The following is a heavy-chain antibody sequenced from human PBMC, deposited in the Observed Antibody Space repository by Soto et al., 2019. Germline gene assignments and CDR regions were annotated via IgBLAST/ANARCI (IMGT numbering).Heavy chain of an antibody. V-gene: IGHV5-51*01. Sequence: PGESLKISCKGSGYSFTTYWIGWVRQMPGKGLEWMGIIFPGDSDTKYSPSFQGRVTISADKSISTAYLQWSSLKASDTAMYYCARRDASAGLRNYYGMDVWGQGTTVTVS. J-gene: IGHJ6*02. CDR1: GYSFTTYW. CDR2: IFPGDSDT. CDR3: ARRDASAGLRNYYGMDV. D-gene: IGHD6-13*01.